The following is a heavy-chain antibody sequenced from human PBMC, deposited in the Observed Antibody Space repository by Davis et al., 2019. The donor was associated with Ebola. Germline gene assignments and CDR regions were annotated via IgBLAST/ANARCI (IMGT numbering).Heavy chain of an antibody. CDR3: ARTSLTSVSAAGLGYNYFDP. CDR2: VHPSGET. CDR1: GESFTGYF. Sequence: SETLSLTCTIYGESFTGYFWSWIRQAPGRGLEWIGEVHPSGETDYNPSLESRVTISLDTSKNQFSLTIHSVTAADTGVYYCARTSLTSVSAAGLGYNYFDPWGWGTLVTVSS. D-gene: IGHD4-17*01. V-gene: IGHV4-34*01. J-gene: IGHJ5*02.